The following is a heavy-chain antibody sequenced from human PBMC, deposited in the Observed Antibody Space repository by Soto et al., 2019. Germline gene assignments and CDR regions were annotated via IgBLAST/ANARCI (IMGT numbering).Heavy chain of an antibody. Sequence: ASETLSLTCTVSGGSISTTDSYWSWIRQHPGEGLEWIGYIYYSGSTYYNPSLKSRISISVDTSKNHFSLKLGSVTAADTAVYYCARNRNPNKYGSGNNPTHFDRWGQGTLVTVSS. D-gene: IGHD3-10*01. V-gene: IGHV4-31*03. CDR3: ARNRNPNKYGSGNNPTHFDR. J-gene: IGHJ4*02. CDR1: GGSISTTDSY. CDR2: IYYSGST.